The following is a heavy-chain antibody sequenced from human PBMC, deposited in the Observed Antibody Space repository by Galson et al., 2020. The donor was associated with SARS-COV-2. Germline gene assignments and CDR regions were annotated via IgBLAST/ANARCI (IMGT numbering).Heavy chain of an antibody. V-gene: IGHV4-39*07. J-gene: IGHJ4*02. D-gene: IGHD2-8*02. Sequence: SETLSLNCTVSGTSINDYSYWGWLRQPPGKGLEWLGTFHYRGSTYYNPSFKSRLTISVDTAKNQLSLKLTSVTAADTAIYYCATDRNNIRWCDGWGQGTLVTVSS. CDR2: FHYRGST. CDR1: GTSINDYSY. CDR3: ATDRNNIRWCDG.